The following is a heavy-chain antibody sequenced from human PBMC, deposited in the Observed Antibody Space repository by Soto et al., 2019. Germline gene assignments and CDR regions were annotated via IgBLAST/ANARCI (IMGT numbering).Heavy chain of an antibody. CDR3: ARDLTTLTTIPAAFDP. CDR2: IFYSGSA. D-gene: IGHD4-4*01. Sequence: SETLSLTCTVSGGSISSSTYYWGRIRQPPGKGLEWIGSIFYSGSASYNPSLESRVTISVDTSKNQFSLKLTSVTAADTAVYYCARDLTTLTTIPAAFDPWGQGTLVTVSS. V-gene: IGHV4-39*01. CDR1: GGSISSSTYY. J-gene: IGHJ5*02.